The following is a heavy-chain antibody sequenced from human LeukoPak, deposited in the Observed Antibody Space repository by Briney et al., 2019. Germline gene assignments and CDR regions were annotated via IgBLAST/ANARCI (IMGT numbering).Heavy chain of an antibody. CDR2: ISAYNGNT. D-gene: IGHD6-13*01. J-gene: IGHJ3*02. Sequence: GASVKVSCKASGYTFTSYGISWVRQAPGQGLEWMGWISAYNGNTNYAQKLQGRVTMTTDTSTSTAYMELRSLRSDDTAVYYCARDHPSSWYPDAFDIWGQGTMVTVSS. CDR1: GYTFTSYG. V-gene: IGHV1-18*01. CDR3: ARDHPSSWYPDAFDI.